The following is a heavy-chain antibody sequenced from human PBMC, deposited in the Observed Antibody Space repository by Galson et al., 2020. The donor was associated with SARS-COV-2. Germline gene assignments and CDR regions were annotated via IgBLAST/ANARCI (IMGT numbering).Heavy chain of an antibody. CDR3: SREGWQGGY. Sequence: GESLKISCGVSGFTFNDFWMSWFRQAPGKGLEWVANIKGDGSETNYADSVKGRFSISRDNAVNSLYLQMNSLRVEDSAVYYCSREGWQGGYWGQGTRVTVSS. CDR1: GFTFNDFW. V-gene: IGHV3-7*01. CDR2: IKGDGSET. J-gene: IGHJ4*02. D-gene: IGHD6-19*01.